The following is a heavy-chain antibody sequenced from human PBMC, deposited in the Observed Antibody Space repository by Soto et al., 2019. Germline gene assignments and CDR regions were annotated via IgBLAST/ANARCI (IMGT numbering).Heavy chain of an antibody. CDR3: AISSSSCSYDPLAS. CDR2: INPNSGGT. J-gene: IGHJ3*02. V-gene: IGHV1-2*04. Sequence: DSVKVSCKASGYRFTGYYMHWVRQAPGQGLEWMGWINPNSGGTNYAQKFQGWVTMTRDTSISTAYMELSRLRSDDTAVYYCAISSSSCSYDPLASSGQRTIVPVAS. D-gene: IGHD6-13*01. CDR1: GYRFTGYY.